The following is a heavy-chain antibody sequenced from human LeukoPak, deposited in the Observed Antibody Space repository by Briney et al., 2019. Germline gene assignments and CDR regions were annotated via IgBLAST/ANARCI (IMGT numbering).Heavy chain of an antibody. V-gene: IGHV1-18*01. CDR1: GYTFTSYG. CDR3: ARGIGYCSGGSCSHNSFYYYYGMDV. Sequence: ASVKVSCKASGYTFTSYGISWVRQAPGQGLEWMGWISAYNGNTNYAQKLQGRVTMTTDTSTSTAYMELRSLRSDDTAVYYCARGIGYCSGGSCSHNSFYYYYGMDVWGQGTTVTVSS. CDR2: ISAYNGNT. D-gene: IGHD2-15*01. J-gene: IGHJ6*02.